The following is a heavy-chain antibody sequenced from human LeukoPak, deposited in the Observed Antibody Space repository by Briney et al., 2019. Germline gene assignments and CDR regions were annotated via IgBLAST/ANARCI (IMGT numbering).Heavy chain of an antibody. CDR3: ARDSCSSTSCRKKFDN. Sequence: SKTLSLTCTVSGDSISSANYYWGWVRQPPGKGLEWIGSIYFSGSTYYNPSLKSRVTISVETSKVQFSLKLSSVTAVDTAVYYCARDSCSSTSCRKKFDNWGQGTLVTVSS. CDR2: IYFSGST. J-gene: IGHJ4*02. CDR1: GDSISSANYY. D-gene: IGHD2-2*01. V-gene: IGHV4-39*07.